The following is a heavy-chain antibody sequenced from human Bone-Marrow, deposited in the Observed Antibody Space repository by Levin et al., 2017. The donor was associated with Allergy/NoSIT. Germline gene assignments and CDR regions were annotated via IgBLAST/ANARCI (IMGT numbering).Heavy chain of an antibody. D-gene: IGHD5-18*01. CDR3: ARASGPSYGDFDY. Sequence: GGSLRLSCAASGFTFSSYGMHWVRQAPGKGLEWVAVTWYDGSNQNFADSVKGRFTISRDNSKNTLYLQMNSLRVEDTAVYCCARASGPSYGDFDYWGQGTLVTVSS. CDR1: GFTFSSYG. J-gene: IGHJ4*02. CDR2: TWYDGSNQ. V-gene: IGHV3-33*01.